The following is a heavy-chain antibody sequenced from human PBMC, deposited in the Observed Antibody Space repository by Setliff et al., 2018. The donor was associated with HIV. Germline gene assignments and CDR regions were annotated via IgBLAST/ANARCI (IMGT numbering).Heavy chain of an antibody. CDR1: GYTFTSYY. CDR3: ARGDYGSGSYYPYYFYYGTDV. J-gene: IGHJ6*02. V-gene: IGHV1-46*01. Sequence: ASVKVSCKASGYTFTSYYIHWVRQAPGQGLEWMGRINPSGGSTSYAQKFQGRVTMTRDTSTSTVYMELSSLRSEDTAVYYCARGDYGSGSYYPYYFYYGTDVWGQGTTVTVSS. CDR2: INPSGGST. D-gene: IGHD3-10*01.